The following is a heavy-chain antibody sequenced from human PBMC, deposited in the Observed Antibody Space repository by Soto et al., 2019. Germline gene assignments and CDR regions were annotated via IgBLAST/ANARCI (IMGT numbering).Heavy chain of an antibody. Sequence: QVQLVQSGAEVKEPGSSVNVSCKTSGGTFGNTAVTWVRQVPGQGLEWIGGIVPLFGTANYAQKFRGRVMITADESTSTAYMDLSSLRSDDTAIYYWARAGDPGYSFWSGPLGGGRFDPWGQGTLVTVSS. D-gene: IGHD3-3*01. CDR1: GGTFGNTA. V-gene: IGHV1-69*12. CDR3: ARAGDPGYSFWSGPLGGGRFDP. J-gene: IGHJ5*02. CDR2: IVPLFGTA.